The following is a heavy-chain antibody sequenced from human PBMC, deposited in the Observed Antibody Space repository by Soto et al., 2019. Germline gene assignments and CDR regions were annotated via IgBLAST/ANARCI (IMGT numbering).Heavy chain of an antibody. V-gene: IGHV3-23*01. J-gene: IGHJ4*02. CDR3: AALSRYCTSSNCD. CDR1: GFTISSYS. D-gene: IGHD2-2*01. Sequence: RLLESGGGLVQHGGSLRLSCAASGFTISSYSMSWVRQARGKGLEWVSTIGTSASTYYGDSVRGRFTITRDNSRNTLYLQMNSLRAEDTAVYYCAALSRYCTSSNCDWGQGTLVTVSS. CDR2: IGTSAST.